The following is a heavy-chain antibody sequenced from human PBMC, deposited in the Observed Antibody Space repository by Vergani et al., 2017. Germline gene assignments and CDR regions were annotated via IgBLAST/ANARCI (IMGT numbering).Heavy chain of an antibody. CDR2: IKPSGGST. V-gene: IGHV1-46*01. CDR1: GYTFTSYY. D-gene: IGHD3-10*01. Sequence: QVQLVQSGAEVKKPGASVKVSCKASGYTFTSYYMHWVRQAPGQGLEWMGIIKPSGGSTSYAQKFQDRVTMTEDTSTDTADMELSSLRSEDTAVYYCATDLYGSGGYWGWGQGTLVTVSS. J-gene: IGHJ4*02. CDR3: ATDLYGSGGYWG.